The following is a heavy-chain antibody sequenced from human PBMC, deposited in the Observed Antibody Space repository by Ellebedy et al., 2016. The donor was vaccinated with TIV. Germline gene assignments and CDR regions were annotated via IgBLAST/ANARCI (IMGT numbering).Heavy chain of an antibody. CDR1: GFSHSPYT. V-gene: IGHV3-66*01. J-gene: IGHJ4*02. Sequence: GESLKISCAASGFSHSPYTMNWVRQAPGKGPEWVSGIYTDDSTDYADSVKGRFTISRDNSKNTLYLQMNSLRAEDTAVHYCAKGMDYFDYWGQGTLVTVSS. CDR2: IYTDDST. CDR3: AKGMDYFDY. D-gene: IGHD5-24*01.